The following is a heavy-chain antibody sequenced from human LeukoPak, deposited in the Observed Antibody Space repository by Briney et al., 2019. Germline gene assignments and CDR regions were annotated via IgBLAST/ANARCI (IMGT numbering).Heavy chain of an antibody. CDR1: GFTFSSYE. V-gene: IGHV3-48*03. Sequence: GGSLRLSCAASGFTFSSYEMNWVRQAPGKGLEWVSYISRSGGTIYYADSVKGRFTISRDNAENSLYLQMNSLRAEDTAVYYCARDIAAAGDYWGQGTLVTVSS. J-gene: IGHJ4*02. D-gene: IGHD6-13*01. CDR2: ISRSGGTI. CDR3: ARDIAAAGDY.